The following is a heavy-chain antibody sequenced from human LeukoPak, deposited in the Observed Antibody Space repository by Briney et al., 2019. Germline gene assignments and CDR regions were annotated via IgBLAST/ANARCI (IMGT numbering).Heavy chain of an antibody. Sequence: QPGGSLRLSCAASGFTFSSYDMSWVRQAPGKGLEWVSAISGSGGSTYYADSVKGRFTISRDNSKSTLYLQMNSLRAEDTAVYYCAKGLGGNSNYAFDIWGQGTMVTVSS. J-gene: IGHJ3*02. CDR1: GFTFSSYD. V-gene: IGHV3-23*01. D-gene: IGHD4-23*01. CDR2: ISGSGGST. CDR3: AKGLGGNSNYAFDI.